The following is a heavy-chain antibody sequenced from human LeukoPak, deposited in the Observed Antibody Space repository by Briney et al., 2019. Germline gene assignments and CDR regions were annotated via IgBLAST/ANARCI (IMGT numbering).Heavy chain of an antibody. V-gene: IGHV3-23*01. CDR3: ERGAFYDY. CDR1: GFTFSSYG. Sequence: PGGSLRLSCAASGFTFSSYGMSWVRQAPGKGLEWVTSISESGSSTYYADSVKGRFTISRDNSKNTPYVQMNSLRAEDTAVYFCERGAFYDYWGQGTLVTVSS. J-gene: IGHJ4*02. D-gene: IGHD2/OR15-2a*01. CDR2: ISESGSST.